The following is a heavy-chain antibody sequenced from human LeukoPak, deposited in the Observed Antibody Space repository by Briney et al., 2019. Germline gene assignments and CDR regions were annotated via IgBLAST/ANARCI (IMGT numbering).Heavy chain of an antibody. CDR2: VYSSGST. Sequence: SETLSLTCTVSGGSISNYYWSWIRQPAGKGLEWIGRVYSSGSTNYNPSLKSRVTISVDTSKNQFSLKLSSVTAADTAVYYCARGNHIVVVPAARKRVTTSNWFDPWGQGTLVTVSS. V-gene: IGHV4-4*07. J-gene: IGHJ5*02. D-gene: IGHD2-2*01. CDR3: ARGNHIVVVPAARKRVTTSNWFDP. CDR1: GGSISNYY.